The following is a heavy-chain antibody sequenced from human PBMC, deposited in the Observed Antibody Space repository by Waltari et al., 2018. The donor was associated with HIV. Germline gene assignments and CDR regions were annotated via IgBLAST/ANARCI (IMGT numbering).Heavy chain of an antibody. CDR2: ISGRCADS. Sequence: EVQLLESGGGLVQPGGSRRLSCAASGFAYVSYAMTWVRQSPGRGLGWVSAISGRCADSFYADSVKGRFSISRDNSKNTVYLQMNNLRAADTAIYYCAKAFSDNTAYYYDFWGRGTRVTVAS. V-gene: IGHV3-23*01. CDR1: GFAYVSYA. D-gene: IGHD3-22*01. CDR3: AKAFSDNTAYYYDF. J-gene: IGHJ4*02.